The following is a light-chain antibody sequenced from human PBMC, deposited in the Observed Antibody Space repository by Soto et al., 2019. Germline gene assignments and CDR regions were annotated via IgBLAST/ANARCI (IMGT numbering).Light chain of an antibody. CDR1: SNDIGLYNY. J-gene: IGLJ2*01. Sequence: QSALAQPASVSGSPGQSITISCTGTSNDIGLYNYVSWYQQHPGKAPKLIIYVVSSRPSGISNRFSASKSGNTASLTISGLQAEDEAEYYCASYARGSTLVVFGGGTKLTV. CDR2: VVS. CDR3: ASYARGSTLVV. V-gene: IGLV2-14*01.